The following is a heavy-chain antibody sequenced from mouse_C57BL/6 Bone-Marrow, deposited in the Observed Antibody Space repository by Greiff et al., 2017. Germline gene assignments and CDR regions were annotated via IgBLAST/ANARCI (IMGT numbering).Heavy chain of an antibody. Sequence: QVQLQQPGAELVKPGASVKLSCKASGYTFTSYWMQWVKQRPGQGLEWIGEIDPSDSYTNYNQKFKGKATLTVDTSSSTAYIQLSSLTSEDSAVYYCARWLLRLDYWGQGTTLTVSS. D-gene: IGHD1-2*01. CDR2: IDPSDSYT. CDR3: ARWLLRLDY. V-gene: IGHV1-50*01. CDR1: GYTFTSYW. J-gene: IGHJ2*01.